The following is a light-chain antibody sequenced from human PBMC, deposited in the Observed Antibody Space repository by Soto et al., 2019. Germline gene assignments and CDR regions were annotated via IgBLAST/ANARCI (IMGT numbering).Light chain of an antibody. CDR2: DAS. Sequence: VWTTCPGTLSLSTGGRATRSCRASQTVRNNCLAWYQQNTGQAPRLLIYDASSRAPGIPDRFSGGGSGTDFTLTISRLEPEDFAVYYCQQFSCYPLTFGGGTKVDI. CDR1: QTVRNNC. CDR3: QQFSCYPLT. V-gene: IGKV3-20*01. J-gene: IGKJ4*01.